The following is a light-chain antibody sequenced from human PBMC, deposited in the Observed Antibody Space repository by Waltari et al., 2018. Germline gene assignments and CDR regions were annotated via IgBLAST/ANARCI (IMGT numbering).Light chain of an antibody. Sequence: QSALTQPASVSGSPGQSITISCTGTSGDIGHYDYVSWYQQHPGKAPQVIIYDVSTRPSGVSNRFSGSKSGNTASLTISGLQAEDEADYFCSSYTSSSTLYVFGTGTKVTVL. CDR3: SSYTSSSTLYV. J-gene: IGLJ1*01. V-gene: IGLV2-14*03. CDR2: DVS. CDR1: SGDIGHYDY.